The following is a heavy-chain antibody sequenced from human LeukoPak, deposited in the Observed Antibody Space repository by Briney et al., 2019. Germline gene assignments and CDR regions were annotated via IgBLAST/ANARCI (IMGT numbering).Heavy chain of an antibody. J-gene: IGHJ4*02. CDR2: IYYSGST. V-gene: IGHV4-61*01. Sequence: SETLSLTCTVSGGSISSSSYYWSWIRQPPGKGLEWIGYIYYSGSTNYSPSLKSRVTISVDTSKNQFSLKLSSVTAADTAVYYCARALLKDWEPTTYYFDYWGQGTLVTVSS. CDR1: GGSISSSSYY. D-gene: IGHD1-26*01. CDR3: ARALLKDWEPTTYYFDY.